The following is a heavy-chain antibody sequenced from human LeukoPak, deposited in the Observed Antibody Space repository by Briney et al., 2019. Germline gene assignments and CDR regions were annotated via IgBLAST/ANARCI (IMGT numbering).Heavy chain of an antibody. CDR1: GYSFTGDY. D-gene: IGHD1-7*01. CDR3: ARRRFAAGTTRSWFDP. CDR2: INPNSGGT. J-gene: IGHJ5*02. V-gene: IGHV1-2*02. Sequence: ASVKVSCKASGYSFTGDYMHWVRQAPGQGLEWMGWINPNSGGTNYAQKFQGRVTMTRDTSISTAYMELSRLRSDDTAVYYCARRRFAAGTTRSWFDPWGQGTLVTVSS.